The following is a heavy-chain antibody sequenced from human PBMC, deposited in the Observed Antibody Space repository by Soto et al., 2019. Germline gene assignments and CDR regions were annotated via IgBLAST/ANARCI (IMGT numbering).Heavy chain of an antibody. CDR3: ATSLITGTISYYYMDV. CDR2: IYYSGST. D-gene: IGHD1-7*01. Sequence: PSETLSLTCTVSGGSISSGGYYWSWIRQHPGKGLEWIGYIYYSGSTYYNPSLKSRVTISVDTSKNQFSLKLSSVTAADTAVYYCATSLITGTISYYYMDVWGKGTTVTVSS. CDR1: GGSISSGGYY. V-gene: IGHV4-31*03. J-gene: IGHJ6*03.